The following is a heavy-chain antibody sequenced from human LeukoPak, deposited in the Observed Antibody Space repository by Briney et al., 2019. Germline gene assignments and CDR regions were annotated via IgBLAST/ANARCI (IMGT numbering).Heavy chain of an antibody. CDR1: GGSFSGYY. J-gene: IGHJ4*02. Sequence: PSETLSLTSAVYGGSFSGYYWSWIRQPPGKGLEWIGEINHSGSTNYNPSLKSRVTISVDTSKNQFSLKLSSATAADTAVYYCARVRPYDSSGPYFDYWGQGTLVTVSS. D-gene: IGHD3-22*01. V-gene: IGHV4-34*01. CDR3: ARVRPYDSSGPYFDY. CDR2: INHSGST.